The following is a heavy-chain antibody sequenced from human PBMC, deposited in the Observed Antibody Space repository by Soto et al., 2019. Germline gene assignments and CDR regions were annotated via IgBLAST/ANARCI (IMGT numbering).Heavy chain of an antibody. V-gene: IGHV3-23*01. CDR2: ISGSGGST. D-gene: IGHD3-10*01. CDR3: AKYKRAGVTMVRGVSDY. CDR1: GFTFSSYA. Sequence: EVQLLESGGGLVQPGGSLRLSCAASGFTFSSYAMSWVRQAPGKGLEWVSAISGSGGSTYYADSVKGRLTISRDNSKNTLYLQMNSLRAEATAVYYCAKYKRAGVTMVRGVSDYWGQGTLVTVS. J-gene: IGHJ4*02.